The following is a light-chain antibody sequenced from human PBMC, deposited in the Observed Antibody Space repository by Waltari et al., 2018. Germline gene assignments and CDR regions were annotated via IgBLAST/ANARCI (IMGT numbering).Light chain of an antibody. V-gene: IGKV4-1*01. CDR1: QCVLHRSNNKNS. CDR3: QQYYSTPPHT. CDR2: WAS. J-gene: IGKJ2*01. Sequence: DIVMNQSPDSLAVPLGERATINCKPSQCVLHRSNNKNSLACYQQKQGKPPKLLIYWASTRESGVPDRFSGSGSGTDFTLTISSLQAEDVAVYYCQQYYSTPPHTFGQGTKLEIK.